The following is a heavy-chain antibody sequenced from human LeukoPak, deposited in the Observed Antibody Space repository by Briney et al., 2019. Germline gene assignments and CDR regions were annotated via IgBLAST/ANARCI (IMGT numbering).Heavy chain of an antibody. V-gene: IGHV4-38-2*01. J-gene: IGHJ4*02. D-gene: IGHD6-6*01. CDR2: IYHSGSA. CDR3: ARLYSSYYFDY. Sequence: PSETLSLTCGVSGYSITNGYYWAWIRQPPGKGLEWFAYIYHSGSAYYNPSLKSRVTVSVDTSKNQFSLELSSVTAADTAVYYCARLYSSYYFDYWGQGTLVTVS. CDR1: GYSITNGYY.